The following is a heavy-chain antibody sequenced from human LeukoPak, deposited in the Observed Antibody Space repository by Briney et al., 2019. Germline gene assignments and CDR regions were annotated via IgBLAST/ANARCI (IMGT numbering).Heavy chain of an antibody. V-gene: IGHV4-39*07. CDR2: IYYSGST. D-gene: IGHD2-2*01. CDR3: ARTSGSIVVPAPYYYYYYMDV. J-gene: IGHJ6*03. Sequence: PSETLSLTCTVSGGSISSSSYYWGWIRQPPGKGLEWIGSIYYSGSTYYNPSLKSRVTISVDTSKNQFSLKLSSVTAADTAVYYCARTSGSIVVPAPYYYYYYMDVWGKGTTVTVSS. CDR1: GGSISSSSYY.